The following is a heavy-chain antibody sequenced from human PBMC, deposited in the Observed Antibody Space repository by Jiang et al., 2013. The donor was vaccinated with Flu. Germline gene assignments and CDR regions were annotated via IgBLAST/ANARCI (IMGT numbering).Heavy chain of an antibody. Sequence: LLKPSETLSLTCAVYGGSFNVYYWNWIRQPPGKGLEWIGEINHSGSAYYNPSLKSRVTISVDTSKNHFSLKLTSVTAADTAVYYCARGATPPDDSFDIWGQGTMLTVSS. J-gene: IGHJ3*02. D-gene: IGHD2-15*01. CDR2: INHSGSA. CDR3: ARGATPPDDSFDI. CDR1: GGSFNVYY. V-gene: IGHV4-34*01.